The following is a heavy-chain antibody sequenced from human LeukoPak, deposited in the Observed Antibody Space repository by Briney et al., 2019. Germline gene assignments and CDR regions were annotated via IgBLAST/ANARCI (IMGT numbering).Heavy chain of an antibody. CDR2: IYYSGST. J-gene: IGHJ5*02. D-gene: IGHD5-18*01. CDR3: ARPGYSYGYGNWFDP. CDR1: GGSISSSSYY. Sequence: SETLSLTCTVSGGSISSSSYYWGWIRQPPGKGLEWIGSIYYSGSTYYNPSLKSRVTISVDTSKNQFSLKLSSVTAADTAVYYCARPGYSYGYGNWFDPWGQGTLVTVSS. V-gene: IGHV4-39*01.